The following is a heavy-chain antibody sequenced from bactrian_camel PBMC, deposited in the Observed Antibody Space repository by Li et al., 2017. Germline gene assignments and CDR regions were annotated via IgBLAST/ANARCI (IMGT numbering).Heavy chain of an antibody. J-gene: IGHJ6*01. V-gene: IGHV3S53*01. CDR3: AAEESWAGRCPDDFGY. D-gene: IGHD6*01. CDR1: GDVVALYY. CDR2: VDSEGMI. Sequence: HVQLVESGGVSVQAGGSLRLSCTASGDVVALYYWGWFRQAPGKEREGVATVDSEGMITYADSVKGRFTVSKGNAKNTLYLQTNGLKPEDTAMYYCAAEESWAGRCPDDFGYWGQGTQVTVS.